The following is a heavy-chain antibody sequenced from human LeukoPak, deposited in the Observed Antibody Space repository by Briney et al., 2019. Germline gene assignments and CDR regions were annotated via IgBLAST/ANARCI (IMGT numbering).Heavy chain of an antibody. CDR3: ARGGGYYKYYYYYYMDV. V-gene: IGHV1-8*01. Sequence: GASVKVSCKASGYTFTSYDMNWVRQATGQGLEWMGWMNPNSGNTGYAQKFQGRVTMTRNTSISTAYMELSSLRSEDTAVYYCARGGGYYKYYYYYYMDVWGKGTTVTVSS. J-gene: IGHJ6*03. D-gene: IGHD3-22*01. CDR1: GYTFTSYD. CDR2: MNPNSGNT.